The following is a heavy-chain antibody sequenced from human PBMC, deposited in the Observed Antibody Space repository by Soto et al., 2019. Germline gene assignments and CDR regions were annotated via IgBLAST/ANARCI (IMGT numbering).Heavy chain of an antibody. CDR1: GYHFSDNQ. J-gene: IGHJ5*02. D-gene: IGHD4-4*01. CDR2: INPKSDDT. V-gene: IGHV1-2*02. Sequence: ASVKVSCKASGYHFSDNQIHWLRRAPGQGLEWMGRINPKSDDTNYAQKFQGRVTMTRDTSIDTAYLELTGLTSDDTATYYCARKHSLDYIRWGLDPWGQGTLVTSPQ. CDR3: ARKHSLDYIRWGLDP.